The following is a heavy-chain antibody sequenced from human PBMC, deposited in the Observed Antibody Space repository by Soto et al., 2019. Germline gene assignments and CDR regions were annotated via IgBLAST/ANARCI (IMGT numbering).Heavy chain of an antibody. V-gene: IGHV4-39*01. Sequence: PSETLSLTCTVSGGSISSSSYYWGWIRQPPGKGLEWIGSIYYSGSTYYNPSLKSRVTISVDTSKNQFSLKLSSVTAADTAVYYCARAEYSSSWYPPLGNFDYWGQGTLVTVSS. CDR2: IYYSGST. D-gene: IGHD6-13*01. J-gene: IGHJ4*02. CDR3: ARAEYSSSWYPPLGNFDY. CDR1: GGSISSSSYY.